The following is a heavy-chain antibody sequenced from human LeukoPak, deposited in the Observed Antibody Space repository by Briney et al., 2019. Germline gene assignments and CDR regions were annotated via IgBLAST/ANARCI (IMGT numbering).Heavy chain of an antibody. J-gene: IGHJ4*02. CDR1: GFTFSSYA. Sequence: GGSLRLSCAASGFTFSSYAMSWVRLARGKGLEWVSDISGSGGSTYYADSVKGRFTISRDNSKNTLYLQMNSLRAEDTAVYYCAKAPLYYDYWQYYFDYWGQGTPVTVSS. D-gene: IGHD3-22*01. V-gene: IGHV3-23*01. CDR2: ISGSGGST. CDR3: AKAPLYYDYWQYYFDY.